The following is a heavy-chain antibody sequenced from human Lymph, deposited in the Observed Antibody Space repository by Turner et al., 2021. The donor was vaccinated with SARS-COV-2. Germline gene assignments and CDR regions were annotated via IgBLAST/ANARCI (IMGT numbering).Heavy chain of an antibody. J-gene: IGHJ6*02. CDR3: ATVLCTGSSCYYYGMDV. CDR2: FDPEDGEI. Sequence: QVQLVQSGAEVTKPGASVKVSCKVSGYTITELSMHWVRQAPGKGLEWMGGFDPEDGEIIYAQKFQGRVTMTEDTSTDTAYMELSSLRSEDTAVYYCATVLCTGSSCYYYGMDVWGQGTTVTVSS. CDR1: GYTITELS. D-gene: IGHD2-15*01. V-gene: IGHV1-24*01.